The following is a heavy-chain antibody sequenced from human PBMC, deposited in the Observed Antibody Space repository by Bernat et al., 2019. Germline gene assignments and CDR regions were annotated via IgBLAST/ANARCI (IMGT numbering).Heavy chain of an antibody. CDR1: GFTFSGSA. Sequence: EVQLVESGGGLVQPGGSLKLSCAASGFTFSGSAMHWVRQASGKGLEWVGRIRSKANSYATAYAASVKGRFTISRDDSKNTAYLQMNSLKTEDTAVYYCTRPGTNILTGYYIDYWGQGTLVTVSS. CDR2: IRSKANSYAT. D-gene: IGHD3-9*01. J-gene: IGHJ4*02. CDR3: TRPGTNILTGYYIDY. V-gene: IGHV3-73*02.